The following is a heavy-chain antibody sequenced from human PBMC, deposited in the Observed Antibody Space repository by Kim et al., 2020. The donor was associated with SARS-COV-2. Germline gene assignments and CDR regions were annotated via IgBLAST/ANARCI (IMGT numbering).Heavy chain of an antibody. V-gene: IGHV3-30*18. D-gene: IGHD6-13*01. Sequence: GGSLRLSCAASGFTFSSYGMHWVRQAPGKGLEWVAVISYDGSNKYYADSVKGRFTISRDNSKNTLYLQMNSLRAEDTAVYYCAKGSGYSSSWVPKVVYYYYYGRDVLGQGATVTVSS. CDR3: AKGSGYSSSWVPKVVYYYYYGRDV. CDR2: ISYDGSNK. CDR1: GFTFSSYG. J-gene: IGHJ6*02.